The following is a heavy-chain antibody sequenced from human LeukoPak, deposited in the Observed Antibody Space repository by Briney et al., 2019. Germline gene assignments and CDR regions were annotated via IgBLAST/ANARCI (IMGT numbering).Heavy chain of an antibody. CDR3: ARRRYGMDV. J-gene: IGHJ6*02. Sequence: SETLSLTCTVSGGSISSYFWSWIRQPPGRGLEWIGYIYYTGSTNYDPSLKSRVTTSVDTSKNQFSLKLNSVTAADTAVYYCARRRYGMDVWGQGTTVTVSS. CDR2: IYYTGST. CDR1: GGSISSYF. V-gene: IGHV4-59*08.